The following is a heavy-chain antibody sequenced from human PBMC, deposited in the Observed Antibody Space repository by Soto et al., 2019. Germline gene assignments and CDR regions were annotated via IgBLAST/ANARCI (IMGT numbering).Heavy chain of an antibody. J-gene: IGHJ5*02. V-gene: IGHV3-30*18. Sequence: QVQLVESGGGVVQPGRSLRLSCAASGFTFSSYGMHWVRQAPGKGLEWVAVISYDGGNKYYADSVKGRFTISRDNSKXXLXXQMNSLSAEDTSVYYCAKDNCISTSCYRLYNWFDPWGQGTLVTVSS. CDR1: GFTFSSYG. CDR2: ISYDGGNK. D-gene: IGHD2-2*01. CDR3: AKDNCISTSCYRLYNWFDP.